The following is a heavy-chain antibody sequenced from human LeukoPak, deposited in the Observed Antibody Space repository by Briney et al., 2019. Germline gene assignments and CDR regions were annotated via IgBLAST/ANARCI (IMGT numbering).Heavy chain of an antibody. D-gene: IGHD1-26*01. CDR3: AKDRGGSYFLSFDY. Sequence: GGSLRLSCAASGFTFDDYGMSWVRQAPGKGLEWVSAISGSGGSTYYADSVKGRFTISRDNSKNTLYLQMNSLRAEDTAVYYCAKDRGGSYFLSFDYWGQGTLVTVSS. V-gene: IGHV3-23*01. CDR1: GFTFDDYG. J-gene: IGHJ4*02. CDR2: ISGSGGST.